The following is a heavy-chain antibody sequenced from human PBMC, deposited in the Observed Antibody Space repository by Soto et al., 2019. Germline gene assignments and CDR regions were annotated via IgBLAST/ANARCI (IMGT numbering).Heavy chain of an antibody. CDR1: GGSISSYY. J-gene: IGHJ6*02. CDR3: ARDRGGSYYHGMDV. V-gene: IGHV4-59*01. CDR2: IYYSGST. D-gene: IGHD3-16*01. Sequence: SETLSLTCTVSGGSISSYYWSWIRQPPGKGLEWIGYIYYSGSTNYNPSLKSRVTISVDTSKNQFSLKLSSVTAADTAVYYCARDRGGSYYHGMDVWGQGTTVTVSS.